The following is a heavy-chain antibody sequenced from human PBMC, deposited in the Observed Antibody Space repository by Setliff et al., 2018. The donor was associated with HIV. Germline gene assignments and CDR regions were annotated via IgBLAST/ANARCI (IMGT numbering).Heavy chain of an antibody. CDR3: ARDPSGYGDSNDY. CDR2: IYYSGST. V-gene: IGHV4-61*01. J-gene: IGHJ4*02. Sequence: SETLSLTCTVSGGSVGSGSYYWSWIRQSPGKGLEWIGYIYYSGSTTHNPTLKSRVTMSIDTSKNQFSLKVRSVSAADTAVYYCARDPSGYGDSNDYWGQGMLVTSPQ. CDR1: GGSVGSGSYY. D-gene: IGHD4-17*01.